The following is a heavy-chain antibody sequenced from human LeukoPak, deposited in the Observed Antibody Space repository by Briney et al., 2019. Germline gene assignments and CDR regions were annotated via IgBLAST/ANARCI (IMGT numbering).Heavy chain of an antibody. CDR2: INILSNCI. Sequence: GGSLRLSCAASGFTFSSYSMNCVRQAPGKGLEWVSSINILSNCIYYADSVKGRFTISRDNAKNSLYLQMNSLRAEDTAVYYCARDSHSSSWYSEFDYWGQGTLVTVSS. D-gene: IGHD6-13*01. CDR3: ARDSHSSSWYSEFDY. CDR1: GFTFSSYS. V-gene: IGHV3-21*01. J-gene: IGHJ4*01.